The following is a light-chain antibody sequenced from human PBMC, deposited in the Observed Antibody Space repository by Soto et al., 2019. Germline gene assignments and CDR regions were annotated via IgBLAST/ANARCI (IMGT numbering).Light chain of an antibody. Sequence: VLTQRASVSGSTGQSITISCTGTSSDVGSYNFVSWYQQYPGKAPTLMIHEVSDRPSGVSNRFSGSKSGNTASLTISGLQAEDEADYYCSSFTSSSSYVFGSGTKVTVL. CDR3: SSFTSSSSYV. J-gene: IGLJ1*01. V-gene: IGLV2-14*01. CDR1: SSDVGSYNF. CDR2: EVS.